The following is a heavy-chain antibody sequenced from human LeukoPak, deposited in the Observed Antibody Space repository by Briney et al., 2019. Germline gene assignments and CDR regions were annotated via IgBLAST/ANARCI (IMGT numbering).Heavy chain of an antibody. J-gene: IGHJ5*02. Sequence: SSETLSLTCTVSGGSISSYYWSWIRQPPGKGLEWIGYIYTSGSTNYNPSLKSRVTISVDTSKNQFSLKLSSVTAADTAVYYRASSPTTYYDFWSGYSGENWFDPWGQGTLVTVSS. CDR1: GGSISSYY. CDR2: IYTSGST. CDR3: ASSPTTYYDFWSGYSGENWFDP. V-gene: IGHV4-4*09. D-gene: IGHD3-3*01.